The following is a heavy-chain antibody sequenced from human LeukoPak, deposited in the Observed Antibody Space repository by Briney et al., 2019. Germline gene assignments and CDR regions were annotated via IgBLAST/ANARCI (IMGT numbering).Heavy chain of an antibody. D-gene: IGHD2-8*01. Sequence: GGSLRLSCAASRITFNSYAMSWVRQAPGKGLEWVSAISGSGGSTYYADSVKGRFTISRDNSKNTLYLQMNSLRAEDTAVYYCAKVGMVYYFDYWGQGTLVTVSS. J-gene: IGHJ4*02. CDR3: AKVGMVYYFDY. CDR1: RITFNSYA. CDR2: ISGSGGST. V-gene: IGHV3-23*01.